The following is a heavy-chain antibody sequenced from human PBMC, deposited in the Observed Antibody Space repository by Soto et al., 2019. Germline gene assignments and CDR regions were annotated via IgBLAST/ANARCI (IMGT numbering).Heavy chain of an antibody. CDR3: ARDYGDYVSSDYYYYYGMDV. CDR2: IIPIFGTA. D-gene: IGHD4-17*01. Sequence: QVQLVQSGAEVKKPGSSVKVSCKASGGTFSSYAISWVRQAPGQGLEWMGGIIPIFGTANYAQKFQGRVTSTADESTSTAYMELSSLRSEDTAVYYCARDYGDYVSSDYYYYYGMDVWGQGTTVTVSS. V-gene: IGHV1-69*01. J-gene: IGHJ6*02. CDR1: GGTFSSYA.